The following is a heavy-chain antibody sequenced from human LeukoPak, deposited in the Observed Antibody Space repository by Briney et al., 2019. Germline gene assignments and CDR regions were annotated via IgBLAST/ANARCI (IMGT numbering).Heavy chain of an antibody. V-gene: IGHV3-66*01. Sequence: GGSLRLSCAASGFTVSSNYMNWVRQAPGKGLEWVSVIYSGGTTYYADSVKGRFTISRDNSKNTLYLQMSSLRAEDTAVYYCARDGYSSSWYSGSLDYWGQGTLVTVSS. D-gene: IGHD6-13*01. J-gene: IGHJ4*02. CDR2: IYSGGTT. CDR3: ARDGYSSSWYSGSLDY. CDR1: GFTVSSNY.